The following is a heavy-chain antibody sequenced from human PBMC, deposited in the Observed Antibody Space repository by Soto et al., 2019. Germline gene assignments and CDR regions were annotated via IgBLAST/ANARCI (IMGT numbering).Heavy chain of an antibody. Sequence: EVQLVESGGGVVQPGGSLRLSCTASGFTFGDYTMHWVRQAPGKGLEWVSLITWDGINIEYADSVRGRFTISTDNSKNSLYLQMNGLRHEETAFYYCAKNGIAWHWGQGTLVTVSS. V-gene: IGHV3-43*01. CDR3: AKNGIAWH. J-gene: IGHJ4*02. CDR2: ITWDGINI. CDR1: GFTFGDYT. D-gene: IGHD2-15*01.